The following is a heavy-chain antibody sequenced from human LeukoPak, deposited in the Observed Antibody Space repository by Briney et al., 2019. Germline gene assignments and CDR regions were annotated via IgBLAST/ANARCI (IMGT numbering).Heavy chain of an antibody. CDR2: IFTSGST. CDR3: ARRTYYGSGNPFDY. Sequence: PSQTLSLTCTVSGGSISSGSYSWSWIRQPAGKGLEWIGRIFTSGSTNYNPSLKSRVTISLDTSKNQFSLKLSSVTAADTAVYYCARRTYYGSGNPFDYWGQGTLVTVSS. V-gene: IGHV4-61*02. J-gene: IGHJ4*02. CDR1: GGSISSGSYS. D-gene: IGHD3-10*01.